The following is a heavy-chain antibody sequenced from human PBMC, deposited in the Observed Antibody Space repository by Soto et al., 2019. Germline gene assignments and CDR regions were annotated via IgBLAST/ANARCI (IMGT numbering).Heavy chain of an antibody. J-gene: IGHJ6*02. CDR1: GGTVWSTNW. V-gene: IGHV4-4*02. Sequence: HSGSPALSCAVCGGTVWSTNWGVSVSKPPGKGLEWIGEIYHSGSTNYNPSLKSRVTISVDKSKNQFSLKLSSVTAADTAVYYCASRGYYYYGMDVWGHGTTVTVS. CDR2: IYHSGST. CDR3: ASRGYYYYGMDV.